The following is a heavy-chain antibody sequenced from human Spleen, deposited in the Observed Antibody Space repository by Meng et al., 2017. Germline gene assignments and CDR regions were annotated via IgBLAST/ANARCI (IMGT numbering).Heavy chain of an antibody. CDR1: GYSFANYG. J-gene: IGHJ4*02. CDR2: INTYNGKS. D-gene: IGHD5-18*01. V-gene: IGHV1-18*01. CDR3: GRDEFGYSHLSP. Sequence: ASVKVSCKAFGYSFANYGISWVRQAPGQGLEWMGWINTYNGKSDYAEKVHDRITLTTDTSTSTAYMELRSLRSDDTAVYFCGRDEFGYSHLSPWGPGTLVTVSS.